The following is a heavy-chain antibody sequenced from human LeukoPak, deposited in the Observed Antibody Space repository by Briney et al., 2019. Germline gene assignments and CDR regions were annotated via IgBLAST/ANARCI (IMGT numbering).Heavy chain of an antibody. J-gene: IGHJ4*02. D-gene: IGHD5-18*01. CDR2: MNPNSGNT. CDR1: GYTITSYD. V-gene: IGHV1-8*03. CDR3: ARVGYSYGSYYFDY. Sequence: ASVKVSCKASGYTITSYDINWVRQATGQGLESMGWMNPNSGNTGYAQKFQGRVTITRNTSISTAYMELSSLRSEDTAVYYCARVGYSYGSYYFDYWGQGTLVTVSS.